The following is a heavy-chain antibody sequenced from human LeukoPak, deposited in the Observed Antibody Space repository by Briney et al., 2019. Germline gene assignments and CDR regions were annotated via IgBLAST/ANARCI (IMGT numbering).Heavy chain of an antibody. J-gene: IGHJ4*02. CDR2: IGSRSNTI. CDR1: GFPFSSYS. CDR3: ARGPSGYHNT. V-gene: IGHV3-48*04. Sequence: PGGSLRLSCAASGFPFSSYSMNWVRQAPGKGLEWVSYIGSRSNTIYYADSVKGRFTISRDNAKTSLYLQMNSLRAEDTAVYYCARGPSGYHNTGGQGTLVTVSS. D-gene: IGHD5-12*01.